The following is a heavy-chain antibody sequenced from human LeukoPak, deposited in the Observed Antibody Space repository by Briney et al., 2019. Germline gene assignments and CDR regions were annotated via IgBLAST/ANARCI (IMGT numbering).Heavy chain of an antibody. J-gene: IGHJ6*03. Sequence: PGGSLRLSCSASGFSFTSYAMNWVRQAPGKGLEWVSSITTGSSYIYYADSVRGRFSVSRDNAKNSLYLEMNSLRAEDTAVYYCARVEETTARCGYYYYMDVWGKGTTVTVSS. V-gene: IGHV3-21*06. D-gene: IGHD1-1*01. CDR1: GFSFTSYA. CDR2: ITTGSSYI. CDR3: ARVEETTARCGYYYYMDV.